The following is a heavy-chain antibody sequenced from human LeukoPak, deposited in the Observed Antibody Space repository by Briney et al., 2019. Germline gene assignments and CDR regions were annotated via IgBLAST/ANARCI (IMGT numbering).Heavy chain of an antibody. J-gene: IGHJ4*02. CDR2: IKQDGSEK. D-gene: IGHD3-3*01. Sequence: GGSLRLSCAASGVTFSSYCMSWVRQAPGKGLEWVANIKQDGSEKSYVDSVKGRFTISRDNAKNSLFLQMNSLRAEDTAVYYCARTRNDFWSPYSVQYSDYWGQGTLVTVSS. CDR1: GVTFSSYC. V-gene: IGHV3-7*01. CDR3: ARTRNDFWSPYSVQYSDY.